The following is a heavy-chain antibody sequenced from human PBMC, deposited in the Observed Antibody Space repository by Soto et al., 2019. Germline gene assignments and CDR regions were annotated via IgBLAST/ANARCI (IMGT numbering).Heavy chain of an antibody. CDR3: ASIAAAGLNWFDP. D-gene: IGHD6-13*01. V-gene: IGHV1-69*06. CDR1: GGTFSSYA. CDR2: IIPIFGTA. J-gene: IGHJ5*02. Sequence: SVKVSCKASGGTFSSYAISWVRQAPGQGLEWMGGIIPIFGTANYAQKFQGRVTITADKSTSTAYMELSSLRSEDTAVYYCASIAAAGLNWFDPWGQGTLVTVSS.